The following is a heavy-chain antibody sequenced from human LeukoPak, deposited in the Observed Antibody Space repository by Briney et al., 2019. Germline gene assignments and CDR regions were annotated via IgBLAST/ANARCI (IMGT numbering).Heavy chain of an antibody. CDR2: IHGGGST. CDR3: ASSSWSRSNWFDP. Sequence: PGGSLRLSCAASGFTVNSNYMTWVRQAPGKGLEWVSVIHGGGSTFYADFVKGRFTISRDNSKNMLYLRMNSLRTDDTAVYYCASSSWSRSNWFDPWGQGTLVTVSS. J-gene: IGHJ5*02. V-gene: IGHV3-66*02. D-gene: IGHD6-13*01. CDR1: GFTVNSNY.